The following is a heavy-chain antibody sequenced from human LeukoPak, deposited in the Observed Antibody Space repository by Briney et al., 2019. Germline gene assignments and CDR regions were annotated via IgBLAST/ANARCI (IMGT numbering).Heavy chain of an antibody. CDR1: GYTFTDYY. J-gene: IGHJ5*02. V-gene: IGHV1-2*02. D-gene: IGHD4-11*01. Sequence: SVKVSCKASGYTFTDYYIHWVRQAPGQGLEWMGWIIPNSGGTIYAQKFQGRVTMTRDTPISTAYMELSRLRSDDTAVYYCARGLGVTTWNWFDPWGQGTLVTVSS. CDR3: ARGLGVTTWNWFDP. CDR2: IIPNSGGT.